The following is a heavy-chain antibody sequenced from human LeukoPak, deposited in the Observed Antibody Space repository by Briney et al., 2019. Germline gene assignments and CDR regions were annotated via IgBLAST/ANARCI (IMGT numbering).Heavy chain of an antibody. CDR1: GFTFSSYA. D-gene: IGHD5-18*01. CDR3: AKGGYSYGFGNYYYGMDV. V-gene: IGHV3-23*01. Sequence: GGSLRLSCAASGFTFSSYAMSLVRQAPGKGLEWVSSSSGSGGSTYYADSVKGRFTISRDNSKNTLYLQMNSLRAEDTAVYYCAKGGYSYGFGNYYYGMDVWGQGTTVTVSS. CDR2: SSGSGGST. J-gene: IGHJ6*02.